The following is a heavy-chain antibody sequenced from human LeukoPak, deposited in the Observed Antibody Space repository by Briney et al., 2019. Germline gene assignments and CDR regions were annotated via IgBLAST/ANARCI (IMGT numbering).Heavy chain of an antibody. CDR1: GFTFSSYG. Sequence: PGGFLRLSCAASGFTFSSYGMSWVRHAPGKGLEWVSGISGSGGSTNYADSVKGRFTISRDNSKNTLYLQMNSLRAEDTAVYYCAKDATFGGVMAMYYFDYWGQGTLVTVSS. J-gene: IGHJ4*02. CDR2: ISGSGGST. D-gene: IGHD3-16*01. CDR3: AKDATFGGVMAMYYFDY. V-gene: IGHV3-23*01.